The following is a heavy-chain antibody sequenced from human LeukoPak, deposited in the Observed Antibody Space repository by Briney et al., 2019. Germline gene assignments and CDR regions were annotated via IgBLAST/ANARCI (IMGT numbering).Heavy chain of an antibody. V-gene: IGHV4-34*01. CDR2: INHSGST. CDR1: GGSFSGYY. J-gene: IGHJ4*02. CDR3: ARAMVRGGGDY. Sequence: SETLSLTCAVYGGSFSGYYWSWIRQPPGKGLEWIGEINHSGSTNYNPSLKSRVTISVDTSKNRFSLKLSSVTAADTAVYYCARAMVRGGGDYWGQGTLVTVSS. D-gene: IGHD3-10*01.